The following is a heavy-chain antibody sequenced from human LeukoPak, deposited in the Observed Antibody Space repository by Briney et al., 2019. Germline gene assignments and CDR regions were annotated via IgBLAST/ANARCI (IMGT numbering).Heavy chain of an antibody. J-gene: IGHJ4*02. CDR2: ITIIFGAA. Sequence: SVKLSCTASAGTFTIYAISLVRHPPAPGLGWMGGITIIFGAANSDQKFQGRVTITTDESTSAAYMELSSLRSEDTAVYYCADGYSSDYWGQGTLVTVSS. D-gene: IGHD6-13*01. CDR1: AGTFTIYA. CDR3: ADGYSSDY. V-gene: IGHV1-69*05.